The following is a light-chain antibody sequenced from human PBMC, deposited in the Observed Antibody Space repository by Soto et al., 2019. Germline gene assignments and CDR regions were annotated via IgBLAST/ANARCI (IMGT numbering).Light chain of an antibody. CDR2: GAS. Sequence: EIVLTQSPGTLSLSPGKRATLSCRASQSISSSYLAWYQQRPGQAPRLLIYGASSRATGIPDRFSGSGSGTEFTLTISRLEPEDFAVYYCQQYGSSITFGQGTRLEIK. V-gene: IGKV3-20*01. CDR1: QSISSSY. J-gene: IGKJ5*01. CDR3: QQYGSSIT.